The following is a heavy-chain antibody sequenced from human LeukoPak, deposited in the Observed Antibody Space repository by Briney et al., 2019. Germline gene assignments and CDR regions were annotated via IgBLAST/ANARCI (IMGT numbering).Heavy chain of an antibody. CDR3: AKDRGRYYDSSGYYWGYYFDS. Sequence: GGSLRLSCAASGFTFSTYAVNWVRQAPGKGLEWVSAISGSGGSTYYADSVKGRFTISRDNSNYPLYLQMSSLRAEDTAVYYCAKDRGRYYDSSGYYWGYYFDSWGQGILVTVST. D-gene: IGHD3-22*01. J-gene: IGHJ4*02. CDR2: ISGSGGST. V-gene: IGHV3-23*01. CDR1: GFTFSTYA.